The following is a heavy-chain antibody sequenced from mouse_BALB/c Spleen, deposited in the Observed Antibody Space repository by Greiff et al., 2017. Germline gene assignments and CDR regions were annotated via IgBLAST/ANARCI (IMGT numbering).Heavy chain of an antibody. J-gene: IGHJ3*01. D-gene: IGHD2-4*01. V-gene: IGHV5-12-1*01. CDR3: ARPPLYYDYDEGFAY. Sequence: EVQRVESGGGLVKPGGSLKLSCAASGFAFSSYDMSWVRQTPEKRLEWVAYISSGGGSTYYPDTVKGRFTISRDNAKNTLYLQMSSLKSEDTAMYYCARPPLYYDYDEGFAYWGQGTLVTVSA. CDR1: GFAFSSYD. CDR2: ISSGGGST.